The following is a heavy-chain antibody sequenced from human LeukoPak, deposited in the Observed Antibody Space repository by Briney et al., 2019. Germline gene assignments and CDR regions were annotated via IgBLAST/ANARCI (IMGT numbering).Heavy chain of an antibody. CDR3: AKSGTSDWDWFDP. J-gene: IGHJ5*02. Sequence: GGSLRLSCAASGFTFSSYAMSWVRQAPGEGLEWVSLLSGSGGSTYYADSVKGRFTISRDNSKNRLHLQMNSLRAEDTAVYYCAKSGTSDWDWFDPWGQGTLVTVSS. CDR2: LSGSGGST. V-gene: IGHV3-23*01. D-gene: IGHD2-21*01. CDR1: GFTFSSYA.